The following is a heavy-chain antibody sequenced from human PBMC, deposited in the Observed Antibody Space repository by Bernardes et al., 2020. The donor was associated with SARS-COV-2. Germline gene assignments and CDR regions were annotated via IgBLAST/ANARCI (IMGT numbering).Heavy chain of an antibody. J-gene: IGHJ5*02. CDR3: ATSGYSSGWNH. CDR2: ISSTTSHI. V-gene: IGHV3-21*01. Sequence: GGSLRLSCAASGLTFNSYAMNWVRQAPGKGLEWVSSISSTTSHIYYGDSVKGRFTISRDNAKNSLYLQMNSLRAEDTAVYYCATSGYSSGWNHWGQGTLVTVSS. D-gene: IGHD6-19*01. CDR1: GLTFNSYA.